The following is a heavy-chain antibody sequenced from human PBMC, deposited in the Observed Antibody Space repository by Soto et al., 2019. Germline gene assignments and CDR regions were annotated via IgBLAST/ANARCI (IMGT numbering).Heavy chain of an antibody. CDR3: AGVALDYSRYVTARDV. CDR1: GGSISSYY. Sequence: SETLSLTCTVSGGSISSYYWSWIRQPPGKGLEWIGYIYYSGSTNYNPSLKSRVTISVDTSKNQFSLKLSSVTAADTAVYYCAGVALDYSRYVTARDVGGQGIMVTV. CDR2: IYYSGST. V-gene: IGHV4-59*01. J-gene: IGHJ6*02. D-gene: IGHD5-12*01.